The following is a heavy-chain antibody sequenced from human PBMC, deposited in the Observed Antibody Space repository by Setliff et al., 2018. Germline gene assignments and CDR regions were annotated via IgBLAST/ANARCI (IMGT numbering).Heavy chain of an antibody. CDR1: GYTFTNYG. CDR3: ARFGGSCSSSSCYASDL. Sequence: ASVKVSCKASGYTFTNYGFTWVRQAPGQGLEWMGMIITNTGKTSYPKKFQGRVTMTTDTYTGPGYMELRSLTSDDTAVYFCARFGGSCSSSSCYASDLWGQGTMVTVSS. CDR2: IITNTGKT. D-gene: IGHD2-2*01. V-gene: IGHV1-18*01. J-gene: IGHJ3*01.